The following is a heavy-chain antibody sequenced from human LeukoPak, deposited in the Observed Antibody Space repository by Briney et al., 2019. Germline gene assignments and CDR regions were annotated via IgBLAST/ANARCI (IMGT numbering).Heavy chain of an antibody. CDR1: GYSINSGSY. CDR2: IYHSGST. Sequence: PSETLSLTCTVSGYSINSGSYWGWIRQPPGKGLEWIGSIYHSGSTYYNPSLKSRVTISVDKSKNQFSLKLSSVTAADTAVYYCARGLVTHPYYYYGMDVWGQGTTVTVSS. CDR3: ARGLVTHPYYYYGMDV. D-gene: IGHD2-21*02. J-gene: IGHJ6*02. V-gene: IGHV4-38-2*02.